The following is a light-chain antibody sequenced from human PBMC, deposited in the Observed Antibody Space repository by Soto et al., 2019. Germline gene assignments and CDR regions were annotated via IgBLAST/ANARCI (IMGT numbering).Light chain of an antibody. V-gene: IGKV3-20*01. Sequence: EIVLTPSPGTLSLSPGERATLSCRASQSVRSNFLAWYQQKPGQAPRLLIYGASNRATGIPDRFSGSGSGTDFTLTISSLQSEDFAVYYCQQYNNWPMWTFGQGTKVDIK. CDR2: GAS. CDR1: QSVRSNF. J-gene: IGKJ1*01. CDR3: QQYNNWPMWT.